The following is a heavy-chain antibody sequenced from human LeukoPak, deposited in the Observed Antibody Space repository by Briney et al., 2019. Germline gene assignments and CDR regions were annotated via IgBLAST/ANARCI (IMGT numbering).Heavy chain of an antibody. V-gene: IGHV4-34*01. CDR2: INHSGST. Sequence: SETLSLTCAVYGGSFSGYYWSWIRQPPGKGLEWIAEINHSGSTNYNPSPESRLTTTVNTSKNQCSLKLSSVTAEDPAVYYCARDHYDSSDFLDCFYQMDVWGKGTTVTVSS. CDR3: ARDHYDSSDFLDCFYQMDV. CDR1: GGSFSGYY. D-gene: IGHD3-22*01. J-gene: IGHJ6*03.